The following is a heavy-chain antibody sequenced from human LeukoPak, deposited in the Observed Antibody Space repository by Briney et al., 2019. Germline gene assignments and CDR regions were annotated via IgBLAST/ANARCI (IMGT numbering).Heavy chain of an antibody. CDR2: IYYSGST. J-gene: IGHJ6*02. CDR3: ARVPGRAAAHGMDV. D-gene: IGHD6-13*01. CDR1: GGSISSSSYY. V-gene: IGHV4-39*07. Sequence: TSETLSLTCTVSGGSISSSSYYWGWIRQPPGKGQEWIGSIYYSGSTYYNPSLKSRVTISVDTSKNQFSLKLSSVTAADTAVYYCARVPGRAAAHGMDVWGQGTTVTVSS.